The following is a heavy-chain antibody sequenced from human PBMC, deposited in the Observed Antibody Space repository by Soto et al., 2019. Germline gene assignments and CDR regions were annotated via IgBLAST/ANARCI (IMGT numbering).Heavy chain of an antibody. V-gene: IGHV3-30*03. J-gene: IGHJ5*01. D-gene: IGHD5-12*01. Sequence: QVQLVESGGGAVQPGTSLRLSCAASGFTFSAYAMYWVRQAPGKGLEWVAGISNDGSRQSYGGAVKGRFTISRDNSKNTLYLQMDSLRVKHTSVYYCARDSRSRPTTTRNIDPWGQGTLVIVSS. CDR1: GFTFSAYA. CDR2: ISNDGSRQ. CDR3: ARDSRSRPTTTRNIDP.